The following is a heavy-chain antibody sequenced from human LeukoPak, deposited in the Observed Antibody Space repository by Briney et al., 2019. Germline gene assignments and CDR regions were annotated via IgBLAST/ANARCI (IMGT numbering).Heavy chain of an antibody. V-gene: IGHV3-48*03. Sequence: GGSLRLSCAASRFTFSSYEMNWVRQAPGKGLEWISYISSSGSTIYYADSVKGRFTISRDNAKNSLYLQMNSLRAEDTAVYYCAELGITMIGGVWGKGTTVTISS. J-gene: IGHJ6*04. CDR2: ISSSGSTI. CDR1: RFTFSSYE. D-gene: IGHD3-10*02. CDR3: AELGITMIGGV.